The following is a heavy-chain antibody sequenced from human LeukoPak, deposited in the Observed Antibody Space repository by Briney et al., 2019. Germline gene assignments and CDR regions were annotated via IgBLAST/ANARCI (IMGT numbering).Heavy chain of an antibody. CDR3: ARDSITFGGEWFYNYGMDV. J-gene: IGHJ6*02. Sequence: PGGSLRLSCAASGFTFSSYSMNWVRQAPGRGLEWVSSISSTGSYIYYADSVKGRFTISRDNAKNSLYLQMSSLRAEDTAVYYCARDSITFGGEWFYNYGMDVWGQGTTVTVSS. V-gene: IGHV3-21*01. CDR2: ISSTGSYI. D-gene: IGHD3-16*01. CDR1: GFTFSSYS.